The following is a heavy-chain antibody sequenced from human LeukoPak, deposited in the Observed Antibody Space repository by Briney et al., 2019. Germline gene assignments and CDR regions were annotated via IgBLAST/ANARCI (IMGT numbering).Heavy chain of an antibody. V-gene: IGHV3-43D*03. J-gene: IGHJ6*03. CDR2: ISWDGGVT. CDR1: VFTFHDDV. CDR3: VKDSAVRWSLLANYMDV. D-gene: IGHD4-23*01. Sequence: RGCLRLSPAPSVFTFHDDVMHWGPQAPGKGVGWVSLISWDGGVTYSADSLTGRFTTSRDNSKNSLYLQMYSLRAEETALYYCVKDSAVRWSLLANYMDVWGKGTTVTVSS.